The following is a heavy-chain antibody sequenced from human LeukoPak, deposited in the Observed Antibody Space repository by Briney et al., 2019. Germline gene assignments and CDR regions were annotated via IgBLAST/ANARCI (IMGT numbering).Heavy chain of an antibody. V-gene: IGHV3-9*01. CDR1: GFTFDDYA. CDR2: ISWNSGSI. CDR3: AKGGSGSYVSYYSDY. J-gene: IGHJ4*02. Sequence: GGSLRLSCAASGFTFDDYAMHWVRQAPGKGLEWVSGISWNSGSIGYADSVKGRFTISRDNAKNSLYLQMNSLRAEDTALYYCAKGGSGSYVSYYSDYWGQGTLVTVSS. D-gene: IGHD3-10*01.